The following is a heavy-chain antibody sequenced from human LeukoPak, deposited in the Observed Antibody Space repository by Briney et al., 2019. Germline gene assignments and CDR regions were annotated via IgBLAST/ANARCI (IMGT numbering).Heavy chain of an antibody. Sequence: GASVKVSCKASGYTFTAYSIHWVRQAPGQGLEWMGWINPNSGGTNYAQKFQGRVTMTRDTSISTAYMELSRLRSDDTAVYYCARVRYYYDSSGYYYYWGQGTLVTVSS. CDR2: INPNSGGT. D-gene: IGHD3-22*01. J-gene: IGHJ4*02. CDR3: ARVRYYYDSSGYYYY. V-gene: IGHV1-2*02. CDR1: GYTFTAYS.